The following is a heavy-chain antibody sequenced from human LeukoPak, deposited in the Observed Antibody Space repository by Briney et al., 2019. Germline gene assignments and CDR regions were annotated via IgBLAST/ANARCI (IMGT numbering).Heavy chain of an antibody. Sequence: PSETLSLTCTVSGGSISSGGYYWSWIRQPPGKGLEWIGYIYHSGSTYYNPSLKSRVTISVDRSKNQFSLKLSSVTAADTAVYYCASDSSSWSARFGYWGQGTLVTVSS. CDR2: IYHSGST. D-gene: IGHD6-13*01. CDR3: ASDSSSWSARFGY. V-gene: IGHV4-30-2*01. CDR1: GGSISSGGYY. J-gene: IGHJ4*02.